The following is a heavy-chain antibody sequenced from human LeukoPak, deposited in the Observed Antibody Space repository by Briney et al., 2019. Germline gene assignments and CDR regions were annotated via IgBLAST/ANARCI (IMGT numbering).Heavy chain of an antibody. D-gene: IGHD3-22*01. CDR3: AREIYYDSSGLFDY. V-gene: IGHV1-69*13. J-gene: IGHJ4*02. Sequence: SVKVSCKASGGTFSSYAISWVRQAPGQGLEWMGGIIPIFGTANYAQKFQGRVTITAGESTSTAYMELSSLRSEDTAVYYCAREIYYDSSGLFDYWGQGTLVTVSS. CDR2: IIPIFGTA. CDR1: GGTFSSYA.